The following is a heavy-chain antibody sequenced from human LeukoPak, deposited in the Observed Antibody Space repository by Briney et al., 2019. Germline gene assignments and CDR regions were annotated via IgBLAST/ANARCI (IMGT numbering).Heavy chain of an antibody. CDR2: ISGSGGST. CDR1: GFTFRSYA. D-gene: IGHD3-22*01. J-gene: IGHJ5*02. CDR3: PTFPDSTGYYYPFSS. V-gene: IGHV3-23*01. Sequence: GGSLRLSCAASGFTFRSYAMSGGRQAPGRGLEWVSDISGSGGSTYYADSVKGGFTISRDNSKNTLYLQMNSLRAEDTALYHCPTFPDSTGYYYPFSSWGQGTLVTVSS.